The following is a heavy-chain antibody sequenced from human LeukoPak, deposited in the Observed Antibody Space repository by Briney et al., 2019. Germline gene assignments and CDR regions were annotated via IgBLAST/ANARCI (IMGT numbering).Heavy chain of an antibody. D-gene: IGHD3-22*01. Sequence: SETLSPTCAVYGGSFSGYYWSWIRQPPGKGLEWIGEINHSGSTNYNPSLKSRVTISVDTSKNQFSLKLSSVTAADTAVYYCAKSLRGSYYYDSSGYYYYYYGMDVWGQGTTVTVSS. CDR3: AKSLRGSYYYDSSGYYYYYYGMDV. J-gene: IGHJ6*02. CDR1: GGSFSGYY. CDR2: INHSGST. V-gene: IGHV4-34*01.